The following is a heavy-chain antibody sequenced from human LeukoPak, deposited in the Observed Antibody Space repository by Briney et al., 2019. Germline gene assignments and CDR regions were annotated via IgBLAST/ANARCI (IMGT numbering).Heavy chain of an antibody. CDR1: GGTFSSYA. J-gene: IGHJ6*03. Sequence: SVKVSCKASGGTFSSYAISWVRQAPGQGLEWMGGIIPIFGTANYAQKFQGRVTITADKSTSTAYMELSSLRSEDTAVYYCARRSSMGFYYYYMDVWGKGTTVTVSS. CDR3: ARRSSMGFYYYYMDV. V-gene: IGHV1-69*06. D-gene: IGHD6-13*01. CDR2: IIPIFGTA.